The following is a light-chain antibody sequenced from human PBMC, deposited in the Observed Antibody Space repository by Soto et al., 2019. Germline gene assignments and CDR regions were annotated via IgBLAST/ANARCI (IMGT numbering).Light chain of an antibody. V-gene: IGKV3-15*01. CDR1: QSISSN. CDR2: GAS. J-gene: IGKJ4*01. Sequence: EILMTQSPATLSVSPGERATLSCRASQSISSNLAWYQQKPGQAPRLLIYGASTRATGIPARFSGSGSETEFTLTISSLQSEDFAVYCCQQYNDWPRTFGGGTKVEIK. CDR3: QQYNDWPRT.